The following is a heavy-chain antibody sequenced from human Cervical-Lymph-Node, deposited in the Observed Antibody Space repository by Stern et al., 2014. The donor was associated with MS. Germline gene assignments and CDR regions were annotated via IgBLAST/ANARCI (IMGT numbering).Heavy chain of an antibody. J-gene: IGHJ4*02. D-gene: IGHD1-1*01. Sequence: QVQLQESGPGLVKPSETLSLTCTVSGGSISSSGFYWGWIRQPPGKGLEWIATISYSGSTYYNSSLKSRVTMSADPSKNQLSLQLSSVTAADTAVYYCARQGGRYSPKNWGQGTLVTVSS. V-gene: IGHV4-39*01. CDR2: ISYSGST. CDR1: GGSISSSGFY. CDR3: ARQGGRYSPKN.